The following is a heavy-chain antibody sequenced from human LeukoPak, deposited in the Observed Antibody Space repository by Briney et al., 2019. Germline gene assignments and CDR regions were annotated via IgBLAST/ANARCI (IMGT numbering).Heavy chain of an antibody. J-gene: IGHJ5*02. CDR2: IYHSGST. D-gene: IGHD5-12*01. Sequence: SETLSLTCAVSGGSISSGGYSWSWIRQPPGKGLEWIGYIYHSGSTYYNPSLKSRVTISVDRSKNQFSLKLSSVTAADTAVYYCARGGYSGYDENWFDPWGQGTLVTVSS. CDR1: GGSISSGGYS. V-gene: IGHV4-30-2*01. CDR3: ARGGYSGYDENWFDP.